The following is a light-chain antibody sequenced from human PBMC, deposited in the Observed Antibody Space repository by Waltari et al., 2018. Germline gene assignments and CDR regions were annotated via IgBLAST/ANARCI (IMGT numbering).Light chain of an antibody. Sequence: QSALTQPASVSGSPGQSIPISCIGTSRAIGTFNLFSWYLQYPGTAPKLLIYDVSQRPSGVSNRFSGSKSGNTASLTISGLQAEDEAIYYCCSYAGSRTWVFGGGAKLTVL. CDR2: DVS. J-gene: IGLJ3*02. CDR1: SRAIGTFNL. V-gene: IGLV2-23*02. CDR3: CSYAGSRTWV.